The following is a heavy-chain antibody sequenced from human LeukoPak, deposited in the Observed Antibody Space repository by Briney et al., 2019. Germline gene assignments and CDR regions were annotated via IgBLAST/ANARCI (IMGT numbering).Heavy chain of an antibody. J-gene: IGHJ4*02. Sequence: ASVKVSCKASGYTFTSYGVSWLRQAPGQGLEWMGWISDSNGNTNYVQRFQGRVTMTTDTSTSTAYMELRSLRSDDTAVYYCARDAPYFYDTSGYPFDYWGQGTLVTVSS. V-gene: IGHV1-18*01. CDR2: ISDSNGNT. CDR1: GYTFTSYG. CDR3: ARDAPYFYDTSGYPFDY. D-gene: IGHD3-22*01.